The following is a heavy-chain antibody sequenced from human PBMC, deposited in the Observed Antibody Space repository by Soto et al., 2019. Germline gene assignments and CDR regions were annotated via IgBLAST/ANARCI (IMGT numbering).Heavy chain of an antibody. Sequence: PGESLKISCKGSGYSFTSYWISWVRQMPGKGLEWMGRIDPSDSYTNYSPSFQGHVTISADKSISTAYLQWSSLKASDTAMYYCARQAPPEFIAVAGKFNTATPAEVHGMDVWGQGTTVTVSS. CDR3: ARQAPPEFIAVAGKFNTATPAEVHGMDV. CDR1: GYSFTSYW. J-gene: IGHJ6*02. D-gene: IGHD6-19*01. V-gene: IGHV5-10-1*01. CDR2: IDPSDSYT.